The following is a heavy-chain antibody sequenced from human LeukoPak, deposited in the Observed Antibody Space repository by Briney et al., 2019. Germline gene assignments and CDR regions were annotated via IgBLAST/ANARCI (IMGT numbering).Heavy chain of an antibody. V-gene: IGHV3-21*01. CDR3: ARDVTGGNLDY. J-gene: IGHJ4*02. CDR1: GFIFSSDS. Sequence: GGSLRLSCAASGFIFSSDSMNWVRQAAGKGLEWVSSISSSSSYIHYADSVKGRFTVSRDNAKNSLYLQMNSLRADDTAVYYCARDVTGGNLDYWGQGTLVTVSS. CDR2: ISSSSSYI. D-gene: IGHD7-27*01.